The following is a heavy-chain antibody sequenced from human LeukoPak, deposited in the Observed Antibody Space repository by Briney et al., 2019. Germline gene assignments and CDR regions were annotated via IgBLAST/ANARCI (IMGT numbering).Heavy chain of an antibody. CDR2: IYSGGST. D-gene: IGHD4-17*01. V-gene: IGHV3-66*01. CDR3: AKFDYGDQTGDDY. Sequence: PGGSLRLSCAASGFTFSSYAMSWVRQAPGKGLEGVSVIYSGGSTYYAGSVKGRFTISRDNAKNSLYLQMNSLRAEDTAVYYCAKFDYGDQTGDDYWGQGTLVTVSS. CDR1: GFTFSSYA. J-gene: IGHJ4*02.